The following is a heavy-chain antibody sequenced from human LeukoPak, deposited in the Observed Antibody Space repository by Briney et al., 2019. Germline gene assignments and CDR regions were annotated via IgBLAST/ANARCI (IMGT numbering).Heavy chain of an antibody. D-gene: IGHD3-22*01. Sequence: PSETLSLTCAVYGGSFSGYYWSWIRQPPGKGLEWIGEINHSGSTNYNPSLKSRVTISVDTSKNQFSLKLSSVTAADTAVYYCARGKHIPTYYYDSSGPRTEFDYWGQGTLVTVSS. CDR1: GGSFSGYY. J-gene: IGHJ4*02. V-gene: IGHV4-34*01. CDR3: ARGKHIPTYYYDSSGPRTEFDY. CDR2: INHSGST.